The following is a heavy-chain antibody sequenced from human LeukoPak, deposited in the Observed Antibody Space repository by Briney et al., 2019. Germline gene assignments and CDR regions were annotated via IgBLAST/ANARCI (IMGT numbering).Heavy chain of an antibody. CDR2: INPNSGGT. J-gene: IGHJ4*02. CDR1: GYTXTGYY. Sequence: GASVKVSCKASGYTXTGYYMHWVRQAPGQGLEWMGWINPNSGGTSYAQKFQGRVTMTRDTSVTTAYMELSRLRSDDTAVYYCARYSGYDEPFEYWGQGTLVTVSS. D-gene: IGHD5-12*01. CDR3: ARYSGYDEPFEY. V-gene: IGHV1-2*02.